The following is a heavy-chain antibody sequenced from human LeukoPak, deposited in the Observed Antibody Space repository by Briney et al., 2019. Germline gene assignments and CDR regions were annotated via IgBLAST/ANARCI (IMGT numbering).Heavy chain of an antibody. CDR2: IRNKANSHAT. Sequence: GGSLRLSCVTSGFTFSGSAMHWVRQVSGEGLEWIGRIRNKANSHATLYAASVKGRFIISRDDSKNTAYLQMNSLKTEDTAMYYCTRHAAGGDTGGYPSDYWGQGTLVTVSS. D-gene: IGHD2-8*02. V-gene: IGHV3-73*01. CDR1: GFTFSGSA. J-gene: IGHJ4*02. CDR3: TRHAAGGDTGGYPSDY.